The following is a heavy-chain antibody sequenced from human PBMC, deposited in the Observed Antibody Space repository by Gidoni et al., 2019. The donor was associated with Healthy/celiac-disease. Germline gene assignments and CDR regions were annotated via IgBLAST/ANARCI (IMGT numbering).Heavy chain of an antibody. J-gene: IGHJ4*02. D-gene: IGHD6-13*01. V-gene: IGHV3-23*01. Sequence: EVQLLASGGGLVQPGGSLRLSCAASGFTFRSYAMSWVRQAPGKGLAWVSAISGSGGSTYYADSVKGRFTISRDNSKNTLYLQMNSLRAEDTAVYYCAKDMRAAAGMYYFDYWGQGTLVTVSS. CDR1: GFTFRSYA. CDR3: AKDMRAAAGMYYFDY. CDR2: ISGSGGST.